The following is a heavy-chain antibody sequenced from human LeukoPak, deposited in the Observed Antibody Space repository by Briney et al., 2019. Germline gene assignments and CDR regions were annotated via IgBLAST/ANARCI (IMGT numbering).Heavy chain of an antibody. CDR3: ARDSFGESWFDP. D-gene: IGHD3-10*01. CDR1: GGSISSYN. J-gene: IGHJ5*02. V-gene: IGHV4-4*07. Sequence: SETLSLTCSVSGGSISSYNWSWHRQPAGKGLEWIGRIYSSGSTNYNPSLKSRVTMAVDTSKNHISLKLSSVTAADTAVYYCARDSFGESWFDPWGQGTLVTVSS. CDR2: IYSSGST.